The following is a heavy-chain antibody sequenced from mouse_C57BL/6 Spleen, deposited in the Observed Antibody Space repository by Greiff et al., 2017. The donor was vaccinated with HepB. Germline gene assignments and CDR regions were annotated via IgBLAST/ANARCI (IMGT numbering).Heavy chain of an antibody. J-gene: IGHJ2*01. CDR1: GYTFTGYW. V-gene: IGHV1-9*01. CDR3: AKGSYGSSGDY. CDR2: ILPGSGST. D-gene: IGHD1-1*01. Sequence: QVQLKQSGAELMKPGASVKLSCKATGYTFTGYWIEWVKQRPGHGLEWIGEILPGSGSTNYNEKFKGKATFTADTSSNTAYMQLSSLTTEDSAIYYCAKGSYGSSGDYWGQGTTLTVSS.